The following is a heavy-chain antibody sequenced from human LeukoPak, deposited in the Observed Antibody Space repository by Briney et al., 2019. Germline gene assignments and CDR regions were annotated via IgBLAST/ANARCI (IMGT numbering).Heavy chain of an antibody. D-gene: IGHD3-10*01. V-gene: IGHV3-21*01. J-gene: IGHJ4*02. CDR2: ISSSSSYI. Sequence: GGSLRLSCAASGFTFSSYSMNWVRQAPGKGLEWVSSISSSSSYIYYADSVKGRFTISRDNAKNSLYLQMNSLRAEDTAVYYCARAMLLCFGELSTFDYWGQGTLVTVSS. CDR1: GFTFSSYS. CDR3: ARAMLLCFGELSTFDY.